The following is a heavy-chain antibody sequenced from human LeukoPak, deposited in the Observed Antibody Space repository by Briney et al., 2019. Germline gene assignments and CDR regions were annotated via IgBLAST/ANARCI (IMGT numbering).Heavy chain of an antibody. J-gene: IGHJ4*02. CDR3: ATRLWFGENWYFDY. V-gene: IGHV1-18*01. D-gene: IGHD3-10*01. Sequence: ASVKVSCKASGYTFTSYGISWVRQAPGQGLEWMGWISAYNGNTNYAQKLQGRVTMTTDTSTSTAYMELRSLRSDDTAVYYCATRLWFGENWYFDYWGQGTLVTVSS. CDR2: ISAYNGNT. CDR1: GYTFTSYG.